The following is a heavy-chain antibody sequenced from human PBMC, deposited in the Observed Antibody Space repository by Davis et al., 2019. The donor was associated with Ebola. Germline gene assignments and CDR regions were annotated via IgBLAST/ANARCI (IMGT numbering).Heavy chain of an antibody. J-gene: IGHJ1*01. D-gene: IGHD1-14*01. CDR3: ARDRNQAYYSGGYFQH. V-gene: IGHV1-3*01. CDR2: INAGNGNT. CDR1: GFILTNYA. Sequence: ASVKVSCKASGFILTNYAIHWVRQAPGQRLEWMGWINAGNGNTKYSQKFQGRVTITRDTSASTAYMELSSLRSEDTAVYYCARDRNQAYYSGGYFQHWGQGTLVTVSS.